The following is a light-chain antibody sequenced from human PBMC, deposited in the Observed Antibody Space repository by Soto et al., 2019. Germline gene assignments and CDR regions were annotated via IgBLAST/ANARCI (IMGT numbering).Light chain of an antibody. CDR1: SSDVGGYNY. J-gene: IGLJ1*01. Sequence: QSALTQPASVSGSPGQSITISCTGTSSDVGGYNYVSWYQQHPGKAPKLMIYDVSNRPSGVSNRFSGSKSGNTASLTISGLQAEAEDDYYCSSYTSSSTLLDVFGTGTKLTVL. CDR2: DVS. CDR3: SSYTSSSTLLDV. V-gene: IGLV2-14*01.